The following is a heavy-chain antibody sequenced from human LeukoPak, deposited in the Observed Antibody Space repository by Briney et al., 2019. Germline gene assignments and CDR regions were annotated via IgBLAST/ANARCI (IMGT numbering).Heavy chain of an antibody. D-gene: IGHD6-13*01. Sequence: GRSLRLSCAASGFTFSSYGMHWVRQAPGKGLEWVAVISYDGSNKYYADSVKGRFTISRDNSKNTLYLQMNSLRAEDTAVYYCAKDALPSSSWYAYYFDYWGQGTLVTVSS. CDR1: GFTFSSYG. V-gene: IGHV3-30*18. CDR3: AKDALPSSSWYAYYFDY. J-gene: IGHJ4*02. CDR2: ISYDGSNK.